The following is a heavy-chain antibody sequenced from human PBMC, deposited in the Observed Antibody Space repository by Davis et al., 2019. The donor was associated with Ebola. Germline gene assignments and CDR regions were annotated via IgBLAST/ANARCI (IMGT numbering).Heavy chain of an antibody. CDR2: IYPGDSDT. V-gene: IGHV5-51*01. CDR3: ARQKSWGSSWYLAY. CDR1: GYRFTSQW. Sequence: GESLKISCKGSGYRFTSQWIGWVRQMPGKGLEWMGIIYPGDSDTRYSPSFQGQVTISADKSINTAYLQWSSLRASDTAMYYCARQKSWGSSWYLAYWGQGTLVTVSS. J-gene: IGHJ4*02. D-gene: IGHD6-13*01.